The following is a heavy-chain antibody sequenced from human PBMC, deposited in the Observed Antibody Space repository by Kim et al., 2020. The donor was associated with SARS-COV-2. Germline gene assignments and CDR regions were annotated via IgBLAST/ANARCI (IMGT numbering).Heavy chain of an antibody. CDR1: GYSFTSYW. Sequence: GESLKISCKGSGYSFTSYWISWVRQMPGKGLEWMGRIDPSDSYTNYSPSFQGHVTISADKSISTAYLQWSSLKASDTAMYYCGMEGMGVVVAAINYWGQGTLVTVSS. CDR2: IDPSDSYT. V-gene: IGHV5-10-1*01. D-gene: IGHD2-15*01. CDR3: GMEGMGVVVAAINY. J-gene: IGHJ4*02.